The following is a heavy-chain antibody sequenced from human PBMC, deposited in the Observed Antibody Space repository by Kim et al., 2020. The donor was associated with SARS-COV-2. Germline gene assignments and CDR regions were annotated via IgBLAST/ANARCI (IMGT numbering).Heavy chain of an antibody. CDR3: ARDGEGWKQLVLDGVYGMDV. D-gene: IGHD6-13*01. Sequence: RFTIARDNSKNTLYLQMNSLRAEETAVYYCARDGEGWKQLVLDGVYGMDVWGQGTTVTVSS. J-gene: IGHJ6*02. V-gene: IGHV3-53*01.